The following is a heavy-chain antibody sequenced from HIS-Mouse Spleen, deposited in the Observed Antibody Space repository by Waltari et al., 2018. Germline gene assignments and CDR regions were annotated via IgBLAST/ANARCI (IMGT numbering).Heavy chain of an antibody. Sequence: QVQLVQSGAEVKKPGASVKVSCKASGYTFTSYGTSWVRQAPGQGLGWMGWVRAYNGNTNYAQKLQGRVTMTTDTSTSTAYMELRSLRSDDTAVYYCASTHWGHDAFDIWGQGTMVTVSS. J-gene: IGHJ3*02. V-gene: IGHV1-18*01. D-gene: IGHD7-27*01. CDR3: ASTHWGHDAFDI. CDR1: GYTFTSYG. CDR2: VRAYNGNT.